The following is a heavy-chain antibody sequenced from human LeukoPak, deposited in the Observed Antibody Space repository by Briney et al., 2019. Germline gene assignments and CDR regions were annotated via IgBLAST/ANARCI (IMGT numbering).Heavy chain of an antibody. CDR3: ASRITMVRGVIKVSYYYYGMDV. Sequence: PGGSLRLSCAASGFTFSSYSMNWVRQAPGKGLEWVSSISSSSYIYYADSVKGRFTISRDNAKNSLYLQMNSLRAEDTAVYYCASRITMVRGVIKVSYYYYGMDVWGKGTTVTVSS. J-gene: IGHJ6*04. D-gene: IGHD3-10*01. CDR2: ISSSSYI. V-gene: IGHV3-21*01. CDR1: GFTFSSYS.